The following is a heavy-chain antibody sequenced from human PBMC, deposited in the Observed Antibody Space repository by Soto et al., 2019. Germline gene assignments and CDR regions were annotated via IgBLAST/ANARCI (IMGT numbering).Heavy chain of an antibody. D-gene: IGHD1-26*01. CDR1: GYTFTGYY. V-gene: IGHV1-2*04. CDR3: ARDSGSYYGAFDI. Sequence: ASVKVSCKASGYTFTGYYMHWVRQAPGQGLEWMGWINPNSGGTNYAQRFQGWVTMTRDTSISTAYMKLSRLRSDDTAVYYCARDSGSYYGAFDIWGQGTMVTVSS. J-gene: IGHJ3*02. CDR2: INPNSGGT.